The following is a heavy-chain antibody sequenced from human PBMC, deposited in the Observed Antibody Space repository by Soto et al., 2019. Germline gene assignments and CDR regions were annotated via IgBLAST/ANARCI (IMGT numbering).Heavy chain of an antibody. V-gene: IGHV1-24*01. J-gene: IGHJ4*02. CDR3: ATALPEYFDWLSNDY. CDR2: FDPEDGET. D-gene: IGHD3-9*01. Sequence: GASVKVSCKVSGYTLTELSMHWVRQAPGKGLEWMGGFDPEDGETIYAQKFQGRVTMTEDTSTDTAYMGLSSLRSEDTAVYYCATALPEYFDWLSNDYWGQGTLVTVSS. CDR1: GYTLTELS.